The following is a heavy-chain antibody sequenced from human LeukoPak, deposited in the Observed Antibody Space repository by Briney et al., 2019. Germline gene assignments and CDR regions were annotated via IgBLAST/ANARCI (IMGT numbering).Heavy chain of an antibody. Sequence: GGSLRLSCAASGFTFSSYWMSWVRQAPGKGLEWVANIKQDGSEKYYVDSVKGRFTISRDNAKNSLYLQMNSLRAEDTAVYYCARDHYDYIWGSYRYLAHDAFDIWGQGTMVTVSS. CDR1: GFTFSSYW. D-gene: IGHD3-16*02. V-gene: IGHV3-7*03. CDR2: IKQDGSEK. CDR3: ARDHYDYIWGSYRYLAHDAFDI. J-gene: IGHJ3*02.